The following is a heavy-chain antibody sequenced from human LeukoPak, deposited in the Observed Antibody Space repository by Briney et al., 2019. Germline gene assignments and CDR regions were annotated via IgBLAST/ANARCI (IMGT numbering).Heavy chain of an antibody. Sequence: ASAKVSCKVSGYTLTELSMHWVRQAPGKGLEWMGGFDPEDGETIYAQKFQGRVTMTEDTSTDTAYMELSSLRSEDTAVYYCATWELLRVAFDIWGQGTMVTVSS. D-gene: IGHD1-26*01. CDR2: FDPEDGET. CDR1: GYTLTELS. J-gene: IGHJ3*02. CDR3: ATWELLRVAFDI. V-gene: IGHV1-24*01.